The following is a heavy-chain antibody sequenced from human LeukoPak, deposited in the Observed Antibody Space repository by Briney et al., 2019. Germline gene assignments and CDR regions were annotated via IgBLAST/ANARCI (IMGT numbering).Heavy chain of an antibody. CDR3: ARDLYSSSQYYYYGMDV. D-gene: IGHD6-13*01. Sequence: GPSVKVSCKASGYTFTGYYMHWVRQAPGQGLEWMGWINPNSGGTNYAQKFQGRVTMTRDTSISTAYMELSRLRSDDTAVYYCARDLYSSSQYYYYGMDVWGQGTTVTVSS. J-gene: IGHJ6*02. V-gene: IGHV1-2*02. CDR1: GYTFTGYY. CDR2: INPNSGGT.